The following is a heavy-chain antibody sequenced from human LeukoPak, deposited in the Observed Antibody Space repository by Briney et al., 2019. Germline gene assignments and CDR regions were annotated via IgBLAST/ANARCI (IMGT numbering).Heavy chain of an antibody. CDR1: GYTFTGYY. D-gene: IGHD6-13*01. CDR3: ARGVRIAAAKNWFDP. J-gene: IGHJ5*02. Sequence: ASVKVSCKASGYTFTGYYMHWVRQAPGQGLEWMGWINPNSGGTNYAQKFQGRVTMTRDTSISTAYMELSRLRSDDTAVYYCARGVRIAAAKNWFDPWGQGTPVTVSS. CDR2: INPNSGGT. V-gene: IGHV1-2*02.